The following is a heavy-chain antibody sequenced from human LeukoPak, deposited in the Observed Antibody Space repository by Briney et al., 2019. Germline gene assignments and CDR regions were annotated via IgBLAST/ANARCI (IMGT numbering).Heavy chain of an antibody. J-gene: IGHJ4*02. D-gene: IGHD1-26*01. Sequence: GGSLRLPCAASGFTFSSYWMSWVRQAPGKGLEWVANIKQDGSEKYYVDSVKGRFTISRDNAKNSLYLQMNSLRAEDTAVYYCAKDLEWELLRSFDYWGQGTLVTVSS. V-gene: IGHV3-7*01. CDR1: GFTFSSYW. CDR2: IKQDGSEK. CDR3: AKDLEWELLRSFDY.